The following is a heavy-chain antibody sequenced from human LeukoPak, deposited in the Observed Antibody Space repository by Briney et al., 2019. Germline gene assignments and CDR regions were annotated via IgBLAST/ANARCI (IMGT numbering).Heavy chain of an antibody. CDR2: TYYRSKWYN. Sequence: SQTLSLTCAISGDSVSSNSAAWNWIRQSPSRGLEWLGRTYYRSKWYNDYAVSVKSRITINPDTSKNQFCLQLNSVTPEDTAVYYCARDLWFGELLSNNFDYWGQGTLVTVSS. CDR3: ARDLWFGELLSNNFDY. D-gene: IGHD3-10*01. CDR1: GDSVSSNSAA. J-gene: IGHJ4*02. V-gene: IGHV6-1*01.